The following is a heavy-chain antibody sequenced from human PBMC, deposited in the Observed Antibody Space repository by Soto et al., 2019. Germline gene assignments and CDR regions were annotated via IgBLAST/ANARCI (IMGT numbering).Heavy chain of an antibody. CDR1: GGSISSYY. J-gene: IGHJ6*02. V-gene: IGHV4-59*08. Sequence: SEPLSLTCPVSGGSISSYYWIWLRQPPGKGLEWIGYIYYSRSTNYNPSLKSRVTISVDTSKNEFSLKLSSVTAADTAVYYCASCFCGTTVSNYYHYVKAVWAQRTTVTV. CDR2: IYYSRST. CDR3: ASCFCGTTVSNYYHYVKAV. D-gene: IGHD4-17*01.